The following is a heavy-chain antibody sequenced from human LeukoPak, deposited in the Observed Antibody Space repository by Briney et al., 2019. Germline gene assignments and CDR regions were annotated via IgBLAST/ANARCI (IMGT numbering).Heavy chain of an antibody. D-gene: IGHD6-13*01. J-gene: IGHJ3*02. CDR3: ARVTQQQLTDAFNI. V-gene: IGHV4-38-2*02. CDR2: IYHSVST. CDR1: GYSINRGYY. Sequence: SETLSLTCTVSGYSINRGYYWGWIRQPPGMGLEWIGSIYHSVSTYYNPSLKTRVTISVDTSKNQFFLKLSSVTAADTAVYYCARVTQQQLTDAFNIWGQGAMVTVSS.